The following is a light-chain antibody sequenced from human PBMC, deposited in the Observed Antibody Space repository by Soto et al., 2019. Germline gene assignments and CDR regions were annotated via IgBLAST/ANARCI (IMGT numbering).Light chain of an antibody. J-gene: IGKJ4*01. CDR1: QNVDSY. V-gene: IGKV3-11*01. CDR3: QQRRNWPLT. CDR2: DAS. Sequence: EIVLTQSPATLSLSPGEGATLSCRTSQNVDSYLAWFQQKPGQPPRLLIYDASNRATGIPARFIGSGSGTDFTLTISSLEPDDFAVYYCQQRRNWPLTFGGGTKVEIK.